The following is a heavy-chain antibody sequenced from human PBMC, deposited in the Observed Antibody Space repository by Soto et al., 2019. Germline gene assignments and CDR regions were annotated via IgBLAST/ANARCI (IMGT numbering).Heavy chain of an antibody. V-gene: IGHV1-69*06. J-gene: IGHJ4*02. Sequence: SVKVSCKASGGTFSSYAISWVRQAPGQGLEWMGGIIPIFGTANYAQKFQGRVTITADKSTSTAYMELSSLRSEDTAVYYCASPRITMVRASFDYWGQGTLVTVSS. CDR2: IIPIFGTA. CDR3: ASPRITMVRASFDY. D-gene: IGHD3-10*01. CDR1: GGTFSSYA.